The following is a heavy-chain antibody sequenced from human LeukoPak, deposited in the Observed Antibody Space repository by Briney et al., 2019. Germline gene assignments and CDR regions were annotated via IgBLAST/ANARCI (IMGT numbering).Heavy chain of an antibody. Sequence: GGSLRLSCAASGFTFSSYGMHWVRQAPGKGLEWVAVISYDGSNKYYADSVKRRFTISRDNSKNTLYLQMNSLRAEDTAVYYCAKEEAAASFDYWGQGTLVTVSS. V-gene: IGHV3-30*18. CDR3: AKEEAAASFDY. J-gene: IGHJ4*02. CDR2: ISYDGSNK. CDR1: GFTFSSYG. D-gene: IGHD6-13*01.